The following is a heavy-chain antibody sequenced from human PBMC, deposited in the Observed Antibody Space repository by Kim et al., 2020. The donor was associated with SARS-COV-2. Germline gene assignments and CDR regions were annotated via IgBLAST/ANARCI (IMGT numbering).Heavy chain of an antibody. Sequence: GGSLRLSCAVSGFTFSSYAMSWVRQAPGKGPEWISAISARSGGIYYADSVKGRFTISRDNSKNTLSLQINGLRTEDTAVSYCWKERLPAVGGVIQEKGY. D-gene: IGHD3-10*01. V-gene: IGHV3-23*01. CDR2: ISARSGGI. CDR1: GFTFSSYA. J-gene: IGHJ4*03. CDR3: WKERLPAVGGVIQEKGY.